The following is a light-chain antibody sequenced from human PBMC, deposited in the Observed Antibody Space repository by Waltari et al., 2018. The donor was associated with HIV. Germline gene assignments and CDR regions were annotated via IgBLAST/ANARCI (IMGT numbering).Light chain of an antibody. CDR1: TGAVTSGYY. CDR2: STS. CDR3: LLYYGGAQAWV. V-gene: IGLV7-43*01. J-gene: IGLJ3*02. Sequence: QTVVTQEPSLTVSPGGTVTLTCASSTGAVTSGYYPNWFQQKPGQAPRALIYSTSNKRSWTPARFSGSLLGGKAALTLSGVQPEDEAEYYCLLYYGGAQAWVFGGGTKLTVL.